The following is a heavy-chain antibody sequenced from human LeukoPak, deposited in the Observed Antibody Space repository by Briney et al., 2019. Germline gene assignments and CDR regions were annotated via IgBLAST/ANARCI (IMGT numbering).Heavy chain of an antibody. V-gene: IGHV1-69*13. J-gene: IGHJ6*02. D-gene: IGHD2-15*01. CDR3: ARDRNIVVVVAATPYYYYYGMDV. CDR2: IIPIFGTA. Sequence: ASVKASCKASGGTFSSYAISWVRQAPGQGLEWMGGIIPIFGTANYAQKFQGRVTITADESTSTAYMELSSLRSEDTAVYYCARDRNIVVVVAATPYYYYYGMDVWGQGTTVTVSS. CDR1: GGTFSSYA.